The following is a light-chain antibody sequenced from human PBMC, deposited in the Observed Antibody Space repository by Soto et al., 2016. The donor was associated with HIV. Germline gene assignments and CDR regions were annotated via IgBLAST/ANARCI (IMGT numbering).Light chain of an antibody. Sequence: SSELTQDPAASVALGQTVRITCQGDTLRNYYASWYQHKSGQAPILVMYDKNSRPSGIPDRFSGSKSGNTASLIITGAQAEDEADYYCNSRDTRTDLEVFGGGTKLTV. V-gene: IGLV3-19*01. CDR1: TLRNYY. CDR2: DKN. CDR3: NSRDTRTDLEV. J-gene: IGLJ2*01.